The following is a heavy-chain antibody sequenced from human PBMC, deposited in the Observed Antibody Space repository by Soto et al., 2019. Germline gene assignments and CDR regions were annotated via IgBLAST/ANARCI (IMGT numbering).Heavy chain of an antibody. V-gene: IGHV1-69*08. CDR3: ARDGPGYCSGGSCYSF. J-gene: IGHJ4*02. D-gene: IGHD2-15*01. CDR1: GGTFSSYT. CDR2: IIPILGIA. Sequence: QVQLVQSGAEVKKPGSSVKVSCKASGGTFSSYTISWVRQAPGQGLEWMGRIIPILGIANYAQKFQGRVTITADKSTSTADMELSSLRSEDTAVYYCARDGPGYCSGGSCYSFWGQGTLVTVSS.